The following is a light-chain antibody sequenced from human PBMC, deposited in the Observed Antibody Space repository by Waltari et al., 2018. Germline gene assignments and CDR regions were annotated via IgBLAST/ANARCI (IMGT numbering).Light chain of an antibody. CDR1: QSVRNN. CDR3: QQYNNWPRCT. J-gene: IGKJ2*02. Sequence: EIVMTQSPATMSVSRGERGTLSCRASQSVRNNFAWYQQKPGQAPRLLIYSASNMATGLPARFSASASGTDFTLPISSLQSEDFAVYYCQQYNNWPRCTFGQGTKL. V-gene: IGKV3-15*01. CDR2: SAS.